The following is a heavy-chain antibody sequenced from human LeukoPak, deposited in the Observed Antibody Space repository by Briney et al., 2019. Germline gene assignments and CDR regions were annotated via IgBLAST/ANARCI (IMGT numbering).Heavy chain of an antibody. J-gene: IGHJ4*02. Sequence: GGSLRLSCSAPGFSFSSYTMTWVRQAPGKGLEWVSGISGSGGSTYDADSVKGRFTISRDNPKSTLYLQMNSLRAEDTAVYYCANAPAYGLPLYWGQGTLVCVSS. V-gene: IGHV3-23*01. CDR2: ISGSGGST. CDR3: ANAPAYGLPLY. CDR1: GFSFSSYT. D-gene: IGHD4-17*01.